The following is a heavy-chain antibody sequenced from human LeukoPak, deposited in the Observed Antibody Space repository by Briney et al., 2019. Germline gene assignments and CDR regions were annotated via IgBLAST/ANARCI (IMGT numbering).Heavy chain of an antibody. Sequence: GASVKVSCKASGGTFSSYGMSWVRQAPGKGLEWVSAISGSGVRTNYADSVKGRFTIFRDNSKNTLYLQMSTLRAEDTAIYYCAKDHTIFGVDNYMDVWGKGTTVTVSS. D-gene: IGHD3-3*01. CDR1: GGTFSSYG. CDR3: AKDHTIFGVDNYMDV. V-gene: IGHV3-23*01. CDR2: ISGSGVRT. J-gene: IGHJ6*03.